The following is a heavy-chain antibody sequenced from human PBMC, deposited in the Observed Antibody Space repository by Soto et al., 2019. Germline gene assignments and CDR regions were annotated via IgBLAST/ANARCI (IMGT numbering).Heavy chain of an antibody. CDR2: INPASQLL. V-gene: IGHV1-69*09. Sequence: QVVLLQSGTEGKRPGASVKVSCKASGVPFNSYGFAWVRQAPGRGREWVGRINPASQLLNYEQSLQGRVTITADTSTTKANIELGGLTSEDTAVYYCARMKLARLDHWGQGTLVTVSS. J-gene: IGHJ4*02. CDR3: ARMKLARLDH. CDR1: GVPFNSYG.